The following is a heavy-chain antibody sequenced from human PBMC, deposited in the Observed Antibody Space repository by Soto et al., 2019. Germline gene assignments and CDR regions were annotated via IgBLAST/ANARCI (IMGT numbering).Heavy chain of an antibody. CDR1: GFTFSSYW. Sequence: PGGSLRLSCAASGFTFSSYWMSWVRQAPGKGLEWVANIKQDGIEKYYVDSVKGRFTISRDNAKNSLYLQMNSLRAEDTAVYYCARVASARYSYYWDCGGQGTMGTVAS. CDR3: ARVASARYSYYWDC. CDR2: IKQDGIEK. D-gene: IGHD2-15*01. V-gene: IGHV3-7*01. J-gene: IGHJ4*02.